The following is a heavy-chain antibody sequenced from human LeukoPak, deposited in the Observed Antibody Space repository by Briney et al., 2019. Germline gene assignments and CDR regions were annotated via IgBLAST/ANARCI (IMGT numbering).Heavy chain of an antibody. Sequence: GGSLRLSCAVSGITLSNYGMSWVRQAPGKGLEWVAGISDSGGRTNYADSVKGRFTISRDNPKNTLYLQMNSLRAEDTAVYHCTKAHRALDSTSHYLYFDLWGLGTLLTVSS. J-gene: IGHJ4*02. CDR3: TKAHRALDSTSHYLYFDL. CDR2: ISDSGGRT. V-gene: IGHV3-23*01. CDR1: GITLSNYG. D-gene: IGHD6-13*01.